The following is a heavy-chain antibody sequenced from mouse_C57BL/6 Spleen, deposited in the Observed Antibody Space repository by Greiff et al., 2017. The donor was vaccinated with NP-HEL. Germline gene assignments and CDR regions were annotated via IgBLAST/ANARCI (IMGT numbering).Heavy chain of an antibody. J-gene: IGHJ4*01. CDR1: GYAFSSSW. CDR3: AREGFYYGSSYDNYYAMDY. Sequence: VKLVESGPELVKPGASVKISCKASGYAFSSSWMNWVKQRPGKGLEWIGRIYPGDGDTNYNGKFKGKATLTADKSSSTAYMQLSSLTSEDSAVYFCAREGFYYGSSYDNYYAMDYWGQGTSVTVSS. D-gene: IGHD1-1*01. CDR2: IYPGDGDT. V-gene: IGHV1-82*01.